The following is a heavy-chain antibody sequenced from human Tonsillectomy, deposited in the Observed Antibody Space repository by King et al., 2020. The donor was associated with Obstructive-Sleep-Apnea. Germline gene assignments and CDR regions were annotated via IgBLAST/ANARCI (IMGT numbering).Heavy chain of an antibody. CDR3: ARLVAATADYYYDC. J-gene: IGHJ4*02. V-gene: IGHV4-30-4*01. D-gene: IGHD2-21*02. Sequence: HVQLQESGPGLVKTSQTVSLTCSVSGVSVSSGDYYWSWIRQPPGKGLEWIGNIFYNGATSYNPSLKTRFSIAIDTFKNQFSLTVNFVSGPDTAVYYCARLVAATADYYYDCWGQGTLVTVSS. CDR1: GVSVSSGDYY. CDR2: IFYNGAT.